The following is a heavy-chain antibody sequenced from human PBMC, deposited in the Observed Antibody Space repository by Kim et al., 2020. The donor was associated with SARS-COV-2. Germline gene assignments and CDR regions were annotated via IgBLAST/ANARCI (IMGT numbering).Heavy chain of an antibody. CDR1: GGSVSSDTDY. D-gene: IGHD3-16*02. CDR2: ISGRGGP. CDR3: ARLPRYLGVIDWHYFDD. J-gene: IGHJ4*02. V-gene: IGHV4-61*02. Sequence: SETLSLTCTVSGGSVSSDTDYWNWIRQPAGKAMEWIGRISGRGGPDYNPSLRSRVAMSVDTSNNQFSLTLTSVTAADTAVYYCARLPRYLGVIDWHYFDDWGQGTLVTVSS.